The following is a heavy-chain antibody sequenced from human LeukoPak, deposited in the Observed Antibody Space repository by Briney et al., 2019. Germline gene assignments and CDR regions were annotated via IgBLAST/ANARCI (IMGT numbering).Heavy chain of an antibody. V-gene: IGHV4-59*01. CDR2: ISYSGST. J-gene: IGHJ4*02. D-gene: IGHD6-6*01. CDR1: GGSISGYY. CDR3: ARVSGRQLGLFDY. Sequence: SSETLSLTCSVSGGSISGYYWSWIRQPPGKGLEWIGYISYSGSTNYNPSLKSRVTISVDTSKNQFSLNLSSVTAADTAVYYCARVSGRQLGLFDYWGQGTLVTVSS.